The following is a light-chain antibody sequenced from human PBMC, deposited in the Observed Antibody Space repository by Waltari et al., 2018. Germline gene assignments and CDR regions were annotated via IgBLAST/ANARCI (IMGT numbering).Light chain of an antibody. CDR3: SSYTSSSTLYV. CDR2: DVS. J-gene: IGLJ1*01. V-gene: IGLV2-14*03. Sequence: QSALTQPASVSGSPGQSITISCTGTSGDIGHCDYVPWYQQHPGQAPKVIIYDVSTRPSGVSNRFSGSKSGNTASLTISGLQAEDEADYFCSSYTSSSTLYVFGTGTKVTVL. CDR1: SGDIGHCDY.